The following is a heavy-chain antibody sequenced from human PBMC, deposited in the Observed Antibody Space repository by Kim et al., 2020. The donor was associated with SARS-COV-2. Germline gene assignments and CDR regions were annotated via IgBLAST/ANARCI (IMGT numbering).Heavy chain of an antibody. V-gene: IGHV3-48*03. CDR1: GFTFSSYE. D-gene: IGHD5-18*01. Sequence: GGFLRLSCAASGFTFSSYEMNWVRQAPGKGLEWVSYISSSGSTIYYADSVKGRFTISRDNAKNSLYLQMNSLRAEDTAVYYCARVGYGTFDYWGQGTLVTVSS. J-gene: IGHJ4*02. CDR2: ISSSGSTI. CDR3: ARVGYGTFDY.